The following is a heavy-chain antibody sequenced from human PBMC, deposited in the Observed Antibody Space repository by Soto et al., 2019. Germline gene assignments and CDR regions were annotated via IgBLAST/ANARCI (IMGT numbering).Heavy chain of an antibody. V-gene: IGHV4-59*01. CDR3: ARGSYDYIWGSYHYYYYMDV. CDR2: IYYSGST. Sequence: QVQLQESGPGLVKPSETLSLTCTVSGGSISSYYWSWIRQPPGKGLEWIGYIYYSGSTNYNPSLKSRVTISVDTSKNQFSLKLSSVTAADTAVYYCARGSYDYIWGSYHYYYYMDVWGKGTTVTVSS. D-gene: IGHD3-16*02. CDR1: GGSISSYY. J-gene: IGHJ6*03.